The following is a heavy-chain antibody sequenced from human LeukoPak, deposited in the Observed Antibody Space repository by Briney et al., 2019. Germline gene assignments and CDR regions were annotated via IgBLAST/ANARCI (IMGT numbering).Heavy chain of an antibody. V-gene: IGHV3-23*01. CDR2: ISGSGGST. Sequence: GGSLRLSCAASGFTFSSYAMRWVRQAPGKGLEWVSAISGSGGSTYYADSVKGRFTISRDDSKNTLYLQMNSLRAEDTAVYYCARRNIAAAALDYWGQGTLVTVSS. CDR1: GFTFSSYA. J-gene: IGHJ4*02. CDR3: ARRNIAAAALDY. D-gene: IGHD6-13*01.